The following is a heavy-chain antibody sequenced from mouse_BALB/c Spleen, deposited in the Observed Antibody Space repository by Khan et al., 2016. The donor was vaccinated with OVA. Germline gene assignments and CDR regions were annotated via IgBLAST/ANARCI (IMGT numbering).Heavy chain of an antibody. CDR1: GYTFTTAG. J-gene: IGHJ4*01. D-gene: IGHD2-14*01. V-gene: IGHV9-4*02. Sequence: QVQLQQSGPELKKPGETVRISCKASGYTFTTAGMQWVQKMPGKGLKWIGWIDTHLGVPTYAEDFKGRFAFSLETSASTAYLQITNLKNEDTATYFCARGGAAYDRNDGGAMEYWGQGTSVTVSA. CDR3: ARGGAAYDRNDGGAMEY. CDR2: IDTHLGVP.